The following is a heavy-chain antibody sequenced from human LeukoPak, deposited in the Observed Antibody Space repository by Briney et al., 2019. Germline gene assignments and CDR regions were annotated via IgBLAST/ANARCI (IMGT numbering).Heavy chain of an antibody. D-gene: IGHD5-18*01. Sequence: SETLSLTCTVAGCSISGYYWNLIRQPPGKGLEWIGYIYYSGSTHYNPSLKSRVTISVDTSMNQFSLKLSSVTAVDTAVYYCARVRGYSYGYGAYYFDYWGQGTLVTVSS. CDR1: GCSISGYY. CDR3: ARVRGYSYGYGAYYFDY. V-gene: IGHV4-59*12. J-gene: IGHJ4*02. CDR2: IYYSGST.